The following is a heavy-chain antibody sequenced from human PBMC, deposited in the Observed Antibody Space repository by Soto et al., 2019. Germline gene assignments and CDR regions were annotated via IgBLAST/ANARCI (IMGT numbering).Heavy chain of an antibody. D-gene: IGHD2-15*01. V-gene: IGHV3-33*01. CDR1: GFTFSSYG. CDR2: IWYDGSSK. CDR3: ARDKDGYLDY. Sequence: QVQLVESGGGVVKPGRSLRLSGAASGFTFSSYGMPWVRQAPGKGLEGVAVIWYDGSSKYYGDSVKGRFTISRDNSKNTLYLQMNSLRAEDTAVYYCARDKDGYLDYWGQGTLVTVSS. J-gene: IGHJ4*02.